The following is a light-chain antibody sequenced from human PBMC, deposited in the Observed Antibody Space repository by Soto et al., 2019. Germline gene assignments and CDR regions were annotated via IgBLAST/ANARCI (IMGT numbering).Light chain of an antibody. CDR1: QAITND. CDR2: AAS. Sequence: DIQMTQSPSSLSASVGDRVTITCRASQAITNDLSWYQQKPGEPPKRLIYAASTLHSGVPSRFSGCGSGTEFTLTISSLQPEDFATYFCLQHNSYPRTFGQGTKVEIK. V-gene: IGKV1-17*01. J-gene: IGKJ1*01. CDR3: LQHNSYPRT.